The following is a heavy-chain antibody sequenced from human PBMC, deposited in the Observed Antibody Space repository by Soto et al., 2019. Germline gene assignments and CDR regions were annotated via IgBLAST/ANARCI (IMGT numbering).Heavy chain of an antibody. J-gene: IGHJ4*02. CDR1: GYMFTNYW. CDR3: ARTSYGSASSLAY. CDR2: IYPGDSDT. Sequence: GEALKISCKRSGYMFTNYWIAWVRQMPGKGLEWMGIIYPGDSDTRYSPSFQGQVSISADKSISTAYLQWTSLKASDTAMYYCARTSYGSASSLAYWGQGTLVTVSS. V-gene: IGHV5-51*01. D-gene: IGHD3-10*01.